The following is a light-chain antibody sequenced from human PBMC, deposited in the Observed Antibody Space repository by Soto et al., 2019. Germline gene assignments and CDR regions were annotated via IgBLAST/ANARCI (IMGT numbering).Light chain of an antibody. J-gene: IGKJ4*01. CDR2: DAS. CDR3: QQYDNPL. CDR1: QDISNY. Sequence: DIQMTQFPSSLSASVGDRVTITCQASQDISNYLNWYQQKPGKAPKLLIYDASNLETGVPSRFSGSGSGTDFTFTISSLQPEDIATYYCQQYDNPLFGGGTKVDIK. V-gene: IGKV1-33*01.